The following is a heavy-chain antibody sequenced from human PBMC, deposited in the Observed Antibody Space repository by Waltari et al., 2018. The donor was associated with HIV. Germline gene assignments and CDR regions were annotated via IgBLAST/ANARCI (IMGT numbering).Heavy chain of an antibody. V-gene: IGHV4-34*01. CDR2: INQSGST. CDR1: GGSFSGYY. J-gene: IGHJ6*02. D-gene: IGHD6-19*01. CDR3: ARGGLGLMDV. Sequence: QVQLQQWGAGLLKPSETLSLTCAVYGGSFSGYYWSWIRQPPGKGLEWIGEINQSGSTNSNQSLKSRVTRSVDTSKNQFSLKLSSVTAADTAVYYCARGGLGLMDVWGQGTTVTVSS.